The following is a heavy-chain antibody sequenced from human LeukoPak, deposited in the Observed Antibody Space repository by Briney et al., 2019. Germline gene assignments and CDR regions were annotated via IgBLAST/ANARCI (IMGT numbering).Heavy chain of an antibody. CDR2: ISWNSGSI. D-gene: IGHD1-26*01. J-gene: IGHJ4*02. CDR1: GFTFDDYA. CDR3: AKVSEWELKEGPFDY. V-gene: IGHV3-9*01. Sequence: PGGSLRLSCAASGFTFDDYAMHWVRQAPGKGLEWVSGISWNSGSIGYADSVKGRFTISRDNAKNSLYLQMNSLRAEDTALYYCAKVSEWELKEGPFDYWGQGTLVTVSS.